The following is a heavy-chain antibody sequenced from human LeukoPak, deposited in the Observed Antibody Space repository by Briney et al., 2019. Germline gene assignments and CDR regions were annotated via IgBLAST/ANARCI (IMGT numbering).Heavy chain of an antibody. CDR2: ISYDGSNK. Sequence: GGSLRLSCAASGFTFSSYGMHWVRQAPGKGLEWVAVISYDGSNKYYADSVKGRFTISRDNSKNTLYLQMNSLRAEDTAIYYCTGDDITMKPRGWGQGTLVTVSS. CDR3: TGDDITMKPRG. CDR1: GFTFSSYG. J-gene: IGHJ4*02. D-gene: IGHD3-22*01. V-gene: IGHV3-30*03.